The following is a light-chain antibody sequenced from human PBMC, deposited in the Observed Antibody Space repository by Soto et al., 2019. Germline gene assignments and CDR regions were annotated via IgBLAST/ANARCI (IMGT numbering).Light chain of an antibody. CDR1: QSVSSF. V-gene: IGKV3-15*01. CDR2: GAS. CDR3: QQYSNWPSRT. J-gene: IGKJ1*01. Sequence: EKVMTQSPATLSMSPGERATLSCRASQSVSSFLAWYQQKPGQAPRLLIYGASTRATGIPARFSGSGSGTEFTLTISSLQSEDFAVYYCQQYSNWPSRTFGQGTKVDI.